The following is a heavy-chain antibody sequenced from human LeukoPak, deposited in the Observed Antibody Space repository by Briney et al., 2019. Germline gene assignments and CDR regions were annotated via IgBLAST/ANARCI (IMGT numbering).Heavy chain of an antibody. CDR3: ARVPFNVLRYFDWLGESDY. D-gene: IGHD3-9*01. Sequence: GGSLRLSCAASGFTFSSYEMNWVRQAPGKGLEWVSSISSSSSYIYYADSVKGRFTISRDNAKNSLYLQMNSLRAEDTAVYYCARVPFNVLRYFDWLGESDYWGQGTLVTVSS. CDR1: GFTFSSYE. J-gene: IGHJ4*02. CDR2: ISSSSSYI. V-gene: IGHV3-21*01.